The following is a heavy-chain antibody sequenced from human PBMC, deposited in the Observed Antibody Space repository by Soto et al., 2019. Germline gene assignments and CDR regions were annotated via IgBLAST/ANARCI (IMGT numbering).Heavy chain of an antibody. V-gene: IGHV1-2*02. J-gene: IGHJ4*02. D-gene: IGHD3-22*01. CDR3: ARASVYYYDSSGHDY. CDR1: GYTFTGYY. Sequence: ASVKVSCKASGYTFTGYYMHWVRQAPGQGLEWMGWINPNNGDTNYAQKFQGRVTMTRDTPISTAYMELSRLRSDDTAVYYCARASVYYYDSSGHDYWGQGTLVTVSS. CDR2: INPNNGDT.